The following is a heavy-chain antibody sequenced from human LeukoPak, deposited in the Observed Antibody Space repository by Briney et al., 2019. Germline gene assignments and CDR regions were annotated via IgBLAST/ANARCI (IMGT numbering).Heavy chain of an antibody. V-gene: IGHV3-15*01. CDR2: IRSKTDGGTT. J-gene: IGHJ4*02. D-gene: IGHD6-19*01. Sequence: GGSLRLSCAASGFTFSSAWVSWVRQAPGKGLEWVGRIRSKTDGGTTDYAAPVKGRFTISRDDSKNTLYLQMNSLKTEDTAVYYCTTGTEQQWLSLDYWGQGTLVTVSS. CDR3: TTGTEQQWLSLDY. CDR1: GFTFSSAW.